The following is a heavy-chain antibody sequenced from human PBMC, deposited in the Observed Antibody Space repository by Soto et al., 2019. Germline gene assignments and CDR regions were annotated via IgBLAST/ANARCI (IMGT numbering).Heavy chain of an antibody. D-gene: IGHD6-19*01. V-gene: IGHV3-11*01. Sequence: QVQLVESGGGLVKPGGSLRLSCAASGFTFSDYSMSWIRQAPGKGLEWGSHISGSGSTMHYADRVKGRFTISRDNAKKSLHLQMNSLTDADTAVYYCARSVPGTPSFDYWGQGTLVSVSS. CDR2: ISGSGSTM. J-gene: IGHJ4*02. CDR3: ARSVPGTPSFDY. CDR1: GFTFSDYS.